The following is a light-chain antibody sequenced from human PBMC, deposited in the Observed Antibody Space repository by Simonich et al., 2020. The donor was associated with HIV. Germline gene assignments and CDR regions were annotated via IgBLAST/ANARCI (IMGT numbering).Light chain of an antibody. Sequence: DIQMTQSPSSLSASVGDRVTITCRASQGISNYLAWYQQKPGKVPKLLIYDAYTLQSGVPSRFSGSVSGTYFTLTISSLQSEDFAVYHCQQYTNWPLTFGGGTKVEIK. CDR3: QQYTNWPLT. V-gene: IGKV1-27*01. CDR1: QGISNY. J-gene: IGKJ4*01. CDR2: DAY.